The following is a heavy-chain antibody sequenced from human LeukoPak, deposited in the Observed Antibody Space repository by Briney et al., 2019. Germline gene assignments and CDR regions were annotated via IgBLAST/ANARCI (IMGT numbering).Heavy chain of an antibody. V-gene: IGHV3-23*01. Sequence: GGSLRLSCAASGFTFSSYAMSWVRQARGKGLEWVSAISGSGGSTYYADTVKGRFTISRDNSKNTLYLQMNSLRAEDTAVYYCAKGRPDYYDSSGYYYLDYWGQGTLVTVSS. CDR1: GFTFSSYA. J-gene: IGHJ4*02. D-gene: IGHD3-22*01. CDR2: ISGSGGST. CDR3: AKGRPDYYDSSGYYYLDY.